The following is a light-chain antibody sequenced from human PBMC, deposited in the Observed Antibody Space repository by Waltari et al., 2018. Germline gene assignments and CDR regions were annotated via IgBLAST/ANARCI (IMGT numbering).Light chain of an antibody. V-gene: IGLV2-23*02. Sequence: QSALTQPASPPGSPGQSIPISCTRTSSDVGSYNLFSWYQHHPGKAPKLMIYEFSKRPSGVSNRFSGSKSGNTASLTIAGLQAEDEADYDCCSYAGSSTFVFGGGTKLTVL. J-gene: IGLJ2*01. CDR3: CSYAGSSTFV. CDR1: SSDVGSYNL. CDR2: EFS.